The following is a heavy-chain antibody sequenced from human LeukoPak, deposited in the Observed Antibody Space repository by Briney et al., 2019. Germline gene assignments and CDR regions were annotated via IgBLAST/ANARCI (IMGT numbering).Heavy chain of an antibody. CDR2: ISYDGSNK. J-gene: IGHJ4*02. CDR1: GFTFSSYD. V-gene: IGHV3-30*04. CDR3: ARVFGYSGYEDY. D-gene: IGHD5-12*01. Sequence: GGSLRLSCAACGFTFSSYDMHWVRQAPGKGVEWVEVISYDGSNKYYADSVKGRFTISRDNSKNTLYLQMNSLRAEDTAVYYCARVFGYSGYEDYWGQGTLVTVSS.